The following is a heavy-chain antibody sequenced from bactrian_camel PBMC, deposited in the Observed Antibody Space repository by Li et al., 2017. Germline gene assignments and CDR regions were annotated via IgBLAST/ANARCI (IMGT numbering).Heavy chain of an antibody. CDR2: IYTAAGNA. CDR1: GYDYSPNYMD. CDR3: AADLWHGGTCSDDFRD. Sequence: VQLVESGGGSVQAGGSLRLSCAASGYDYSPNYMDMGWFRQGTGKEREGLAAIYTAAGNAFAADSVKGRFTISRDNNAEDTVYLEMNNLQPEDTGVYVCAADLWHGGTCSDDFRDWGQGTQVTVS. D-gene: IGHD3*01. V-gene: IGHV3S40*01. J-gene: IGHJ4*01.